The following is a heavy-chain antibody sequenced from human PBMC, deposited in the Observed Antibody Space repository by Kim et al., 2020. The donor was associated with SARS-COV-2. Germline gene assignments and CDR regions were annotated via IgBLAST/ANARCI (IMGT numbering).Heavy chain of an antibody. CDR2: IDPDSGDT. Sequence: ASVKVSCKPSGYTFTAFYIHWVRQAPGQGLEWMGWIDPDSGDTAYDEKFQGRVTMTRDTSISTAYMELTSLRSDDSALYYCATPFMVRGDGDYWGQGTLVTVSS. J-gene: IGHJ4*02. CDR1: GYTFTAFY. D-gene: IGHD3-10*01. CDR3: ATPFMVRGDGDY. V-gene: IGHV1-2*02.